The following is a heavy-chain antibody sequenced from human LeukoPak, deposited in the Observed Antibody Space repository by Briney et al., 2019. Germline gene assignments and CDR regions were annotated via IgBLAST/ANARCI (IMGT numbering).Heavy chain of an antibody. CDR1: GFPYRYYV. D-gene: IGHD3-10*02. J-gene: IGHJ4*02. CDR2: ISSSGTTI. CDR3: ASVHY. Sequence: GGPLRLSYAASGFPYRYYVMHWLGAAPGKGLEWVSYISSSGTTIYYVDSVKGRFTISRDNAKNSLYLQMNSLRAEDTAVYYCASVHYWGQGTLVTVSS. V-gene: IGHV3-48*04.